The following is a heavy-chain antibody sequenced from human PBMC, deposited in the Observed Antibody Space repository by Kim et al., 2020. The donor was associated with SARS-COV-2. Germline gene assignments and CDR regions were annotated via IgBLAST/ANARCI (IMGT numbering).Heavy chain of an antibody. CDR1: GYTFTSYA. CDR3: ARDGAHMYSSGWYNFDY. Sequence: ASVKVSCKASGYTFTSYAMNWVRQAPGQGLEWMGWINTNTGNPTYAQGFTGRFVLSLDTSVSTAYLQISSLKAEDTAVYYCARDGAHMYSSGWYNFDYWGQGNLDAVSS. D-gene: IGHD6-19*01. CDR2: INTNTGNP. V-gene: IGHV7-4-1*02. J-gene: IGHJ4*02.